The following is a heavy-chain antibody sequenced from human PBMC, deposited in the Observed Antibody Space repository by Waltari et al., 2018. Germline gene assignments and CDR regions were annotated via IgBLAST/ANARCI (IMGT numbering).Heavy chain of an antibody. J-gene: IGHJ6*02. CDR3: ARDYCDRTNCHGMDV. V-gene: IGHV3-30*04. CDR2: ISYNERNI. CDR1: EFTFSSYA. D-gene: IGHD3-22*01. Sequence: QVQLVESGGGVVQPGRSRRLSWAASEFTFSSYAMHWVRQAPGKGLEWVSVISYNERNIYYVDSVKGRFTISRDNSKKMLYLQMNNLRAEDTAVYYCARDYCDRTNCHGMDVWGQGTTVTVSS.